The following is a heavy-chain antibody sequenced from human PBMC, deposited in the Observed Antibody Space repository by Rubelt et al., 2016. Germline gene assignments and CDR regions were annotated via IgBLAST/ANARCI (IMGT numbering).Heavy chain of an antibody. CDR3: ARDWYGASDC. D-gene: IGHD4/OR15-4a*01. V-gene: IGHV3-74*01. Sequence: EVQLVESGGGLVQPGGSLRLSCASSGSSFSTSWMHWVRQVPGKGLVWVSRINSDGSSTTYADSVKGRFTISRDNARNMVFLQMNSLRVEDTAVYYCARDWYGASDCWGQGTLVTVSP. CDR1: GSSFSTSW. J-gene: IGHJ4*02. CDR2: INSDGSST.